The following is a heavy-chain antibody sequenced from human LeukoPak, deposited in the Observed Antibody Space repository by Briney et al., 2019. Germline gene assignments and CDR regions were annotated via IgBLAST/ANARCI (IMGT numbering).Heavy chain of an antibody. CDR3: ARAPIAVAGTDY. Sequence: GGSLRLSCAASGFTFSSYSMNWVRQAPRKGLEWVSSISSSSSYIYYADSVKGRFTISRDNAKNSLYLQMNSLRAEDTAVYYCARAPIAVAGTDYWGQGTLVTVSS. J-gene: IGHJ4*02. V-gene: IGHV3-21*01. CDR1: GFTFSSYS. CDR2: ISSSSSYI. D-gene: IGHD6-19*01.